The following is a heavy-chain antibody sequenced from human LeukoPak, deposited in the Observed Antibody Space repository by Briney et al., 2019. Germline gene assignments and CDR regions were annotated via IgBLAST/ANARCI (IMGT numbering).Heavy chain of an antibody. CDR1: GGSISSYY. J-gene: IGHJ6*02. Sequence: SETLSLTCTVSGGSISSYYWSWIRQPPGKGLEWIGYIYYSGSTNYNPSLKSRVTISVDTSKSQFSLKLSSVTAADTAVYYCARGYGDYATRYYYYYGMDVWGQGTTVTVSS. CDR3: ARGYGDYATRYYYYYGMDV. D-gene: IGHD4-17*01. V-gene: IGHV4-59*01. CDR2: IYYSGST.